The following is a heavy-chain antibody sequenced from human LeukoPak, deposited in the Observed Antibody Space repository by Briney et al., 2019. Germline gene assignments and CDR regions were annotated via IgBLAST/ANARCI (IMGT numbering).Heavy chain of an antibody. J-gene: IGHJ4*02. Sequence: GASVKVSCKAFGYTFTNYGISWVRQAPGQGLEWMGGIIPIFGTANYAQKFQGKVTITADKSTSTAYMELSSLRSEDTAVYYCALPEMYSSSSGFDYWGQGTLVTVSS. CDR3: ALPEMYSSSSGFDY. D-gene: IGHD6-6*01. V-gene: IGHV1-69*06. CDR1: GYTFTNYG. CDR2: IIPIFGTA.